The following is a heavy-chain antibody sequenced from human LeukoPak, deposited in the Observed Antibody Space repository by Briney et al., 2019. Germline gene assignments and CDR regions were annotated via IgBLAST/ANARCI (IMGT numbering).Heavy chain of an antibody. CDR1: GGSLSGSY. J-gene: IGHJ4*02. Sequence: PSETLTLTCAVYGGSLSGSYWSWIRQPPGKGLEWIGEINHGGSTDYNPSLKSRVTISVDTSKNQFSLKLSSVTAADTAVYYCAREGLRRLDFDYWGQGTLVTVSS. CDR2: INHGGST. V-gene: IGHV4-34*01. D-gene: IGHD5-18*01. CDR3: AREGLRRLDFDY.